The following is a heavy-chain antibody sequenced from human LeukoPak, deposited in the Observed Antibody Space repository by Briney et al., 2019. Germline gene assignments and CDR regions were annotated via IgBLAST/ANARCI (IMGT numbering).Heavy chain of an antibody. V-gene: IGHV4-34*01. CDR2: INHSGTT. CDR1: GGSLSGFY. D-gene: IGHD3-10*01. Sequence: PSETLSLTCGVSGGSLSGFYXXXXXXPXXXXXXWXXDINHSGTTXYXPSLXSRVXXXXSXXXXXXKLNFVTAADTAIYYCARDGPVSSGYSYWGQGILVTVSS. J-gene: IGHJ4*02. CDR3: ARDGPVSSGYSY.